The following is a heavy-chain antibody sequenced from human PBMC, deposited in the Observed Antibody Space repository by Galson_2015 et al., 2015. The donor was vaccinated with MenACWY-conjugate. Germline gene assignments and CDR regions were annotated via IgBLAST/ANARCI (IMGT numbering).Heavy chain of an antibody. V-gene: IGHV4-39*07. CDR1: DRSFSSSSYY. CDR3: ARTPTWGSSFGYFDY. CDR2: IYYSGTT. J-gene: IGHJ4*02. Sequence: SETLSLTCSVSDRSFSSSSYYWGWIRQSPGKGLEWMATIYYSGTTYYNPSLKRRATIVLDTSNNQFSLRLISVTAADTAVYYCARTPTWGSSFGYFDYWGQGILVAVSS. D-gene: IGHD7-27*01.